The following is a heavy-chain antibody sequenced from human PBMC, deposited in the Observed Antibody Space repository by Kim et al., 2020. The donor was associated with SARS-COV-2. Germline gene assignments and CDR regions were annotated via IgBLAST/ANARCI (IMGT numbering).Heavy chain of an antibody. D-gene: IGHD3-9*01. J-gene: IGHJ4*02. CDR2: IYYSGST. CDR1: GGSVSSGSYY. V-gene: IGHV4-61*01. Sequence: SETLSLTCTVSGGSVSSGSYYWSWIRQPPGKGLEWIGYIYYSGSTNYNPSLKSRVTISVDTSKNQFSLKLSSVTAADTAVYYCARGPFDWLLFDYWGQGTLVTVSS. CDR3: ARGPFDWLLFDY.